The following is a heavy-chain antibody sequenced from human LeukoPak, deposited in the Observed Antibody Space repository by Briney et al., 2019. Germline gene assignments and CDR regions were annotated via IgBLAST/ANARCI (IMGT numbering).Heavy chain of an antibody. J-gene: IGHJ4*02. CDR2: ISAYNGNA. CDR1: GYTFTSYG. V-gene: IGHV1-18*01. D-gene: IGHD5-24*01. CDR3: ARDNLAQEMATISFDY. Sequence: RASVKVSCKASGYTFTSYGISWVRQAPGQGLEWVGWISAYNGNANYAQKLQGRVTMTTDTSTSTAYMELRSLRSDDTAVYYCARDNLAQEMATISFDYWGQGTLVTVSS.